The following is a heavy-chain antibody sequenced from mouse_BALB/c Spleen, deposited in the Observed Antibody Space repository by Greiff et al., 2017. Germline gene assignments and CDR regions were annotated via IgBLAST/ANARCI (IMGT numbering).Heavy chain of an antibody. CDR2: IYPNNGGT. CDR3: GRVSGNYVALDY. D-gene: IGHD2-1*01. Sequence: EVQLQQSGPELVKPGASVKISCKTSGYTFTKYTMHWVKQSPGKSLEWIGGIYPNNGGTSYNQKFKGKATLTVDKSSSTAYMELRSLTSEDSAVYYYGRVSGNYVALDYWGQGTSVTVSS. J-gene: IGHJ4*01. V-gene: IGHV1-18*01. CDR1: GYTFTKYT.